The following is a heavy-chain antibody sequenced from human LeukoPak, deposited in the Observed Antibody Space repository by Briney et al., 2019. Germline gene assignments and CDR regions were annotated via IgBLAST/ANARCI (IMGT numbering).Heavy chain of an antibody. D-gene: IGHD6-13*01. J-gene: IGHJ6*02. Sequence: SVKVSCTASGVTFSSYAISWVRQAPGQGLEWMGRIIPIFGIANYAQKFQGRVTITADKSTSTAYMELSSLRSEDTAVYYCARDRRIAAASYYYGMDVWGQGTTVTVSS. CDR3: ARDRRIAAASYYYGMDV. CDR2: IIPIFGIA. V-gene: IGHV1-69*04. CDR1: GVTFSSYA.